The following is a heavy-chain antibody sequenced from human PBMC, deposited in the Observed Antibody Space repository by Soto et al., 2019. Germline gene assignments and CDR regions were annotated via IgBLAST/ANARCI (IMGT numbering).Heavy chain of an antibody. CDR3: AKEGWYGEYVDY. CDR1: GLTFRSYW. J-gene: IGHJ4*02. Sequence: GGSLRLSCAASGLTFRSYWMHWVRQAPGKGLVWVSVISHSDGSTYYADSVKGRFTISRDNSKNTLYLQMNSLRAEDTAVYDCAKEGWYGEYVDYSGQGTLVTVSS. CDR2: ISHSDGST. V-gene: IGHV3-23*01. D-gene: IGHD2-15*01.